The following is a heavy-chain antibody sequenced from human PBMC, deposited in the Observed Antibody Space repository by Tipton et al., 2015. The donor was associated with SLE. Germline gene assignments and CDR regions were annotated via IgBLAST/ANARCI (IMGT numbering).Heavy chain of an antibody. CDR3: SAGFWSGYHPFDY. V-gene: IGHV4-38-2*01. J-gene: IGHJ4*02. D-gene: IGHD3-3*01. Sequence: TLSLTCAVSGYSISSGYYWGWIRQPPGKGLEWIGSIYHSGSTYYNPSLKSRVTISVDTSKNQFSLKLSSVTAADTAVYYCSAGFWSGYHPFDYWGQGTLVTVSS. CDR1: GYSISSGYY. CDR2: IYHSGST.